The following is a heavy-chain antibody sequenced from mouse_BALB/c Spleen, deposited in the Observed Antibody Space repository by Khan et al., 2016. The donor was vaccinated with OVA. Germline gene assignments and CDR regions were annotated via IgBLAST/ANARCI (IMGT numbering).Heavy chain of an antibody. D-gene: IGHD2-2*01. Sequence: QIQLVQSGPELKKPGETVKISCKASGYTSTNYGMNWVNQAPGKGLKWMGWINTYTGEPTYADDFKGRFAFSLETSANTAYLQINNLKNEDTATYYCARKDYGYDRYFDVWGAGTTVTVSS. CDR2: INTYTGEP. CDR3: ARKDYGYDRYFDV. CDR1: GYTSTNYG. J-gene: IGHJ1*01. V-gene: IGHV9-3-1*01.